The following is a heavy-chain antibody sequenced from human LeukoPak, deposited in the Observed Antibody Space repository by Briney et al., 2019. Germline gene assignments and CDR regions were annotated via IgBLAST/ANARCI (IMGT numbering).Heavy chain of an antibody. CDR1: GYTFTGYY. Sequence: ASVKVSCKASGYTFTGYYMHWVRQAPGQGLEWIGWINPNSGDTNYAQKFQGRVTMTRDTSISTAYMELSRLRSDDTAVYYCAREDYYDSRAFDYWGQGTLVTVSS. CDR2: INPNSGDT. J-gene: IGHJ4*02. CDR3: AREDYYDSRAFDY. V-gene: IGHV1-2*02. D-gene: IGHD3-22*01.